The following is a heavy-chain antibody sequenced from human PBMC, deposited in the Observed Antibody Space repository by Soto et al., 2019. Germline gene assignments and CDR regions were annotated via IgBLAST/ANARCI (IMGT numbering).Heavy chain of an antibody. Sequence: SETLSLTCTVSGGSVSSGSYYWSWIRQPPGKGLEGIGYIYYSGSTNYNPSLKSRVTISVDTSKNQFSLKLSSVTAADTAVYYCARDLCSGGSCYSIPSYYYYGMDVWGQGTTVTVSS. CDR2: IYYSGST. D-gene: IGHD2-15*01. CDR3: ARDLCSGGSCYSIPSYYYYGMDV. J-gene: IGHJ6*02. CDR1: GGSVSSGSYY. V-gene: IGHV4-61*01.